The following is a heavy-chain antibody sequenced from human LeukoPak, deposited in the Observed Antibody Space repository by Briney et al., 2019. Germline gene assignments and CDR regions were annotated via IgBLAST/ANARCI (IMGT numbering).Heavy chain of an antibody. CDR2: ISYDASNK. V-gene: IGHV3-30-3*01. CDR3: ARGPQVVPAAISGYFDY. J-gene: IGHJ4*02. Sequence: PGGSLRLSCAASGFTFSSYAMHWVRQAPGKGLEWVAVISYDASNKYYADSVKGRFTISRDNSKNTLYLQMNSLRAEDTAVYYCARGPQVVPAAISGYFDYWGQGTLVTVSS. D-gene: IGHD2-2*02. CDR1: GFTFSSYA.